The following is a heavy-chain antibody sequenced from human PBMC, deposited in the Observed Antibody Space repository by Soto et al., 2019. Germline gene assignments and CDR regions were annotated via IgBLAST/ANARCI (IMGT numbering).Heavy chain of an antibody. CDR3: AKEWAGDAFDV. CDR1: GFTFSTFA. V-gene: IGHV3-23*01. Sequence: VQLLDSGGGLVKPGESLRLSCAASGFTFSTFAMSWVRQAPGQGLEWVSSISFSGGTTYYADSVKGRFTISRDNSKNTLYLEMSSLRAEDTARYFCAKEWAGDAFDVWGQGTMVTVSS. D-gene: IGHD6-19*01. CDR2: ISFSGGTT. J-gene: IGHJ3*01.